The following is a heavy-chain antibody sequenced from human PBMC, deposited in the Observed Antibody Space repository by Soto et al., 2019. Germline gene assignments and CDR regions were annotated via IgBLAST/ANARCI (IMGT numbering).Heavy chain of an antibody. V-gene: IGHV3-33*01. D-gene: IGHD2-21*01. CDR1: GFTFRSHG. CDR2: IWYDGSNK. Sequence: QVKLVESGGGVVQPGRSLRLSCAASGFTFRSHGMHWVCQAPGKGLEWVAVIWYDGSNKYYADSVKGRFTISRDNSKNTLSLQMNSLRAEDTAVYYCAREGYGGESPFDYWGQGTLVTVSS. CDR3: AREGYGGESPFDY. J-gene: IGHJ4*02.